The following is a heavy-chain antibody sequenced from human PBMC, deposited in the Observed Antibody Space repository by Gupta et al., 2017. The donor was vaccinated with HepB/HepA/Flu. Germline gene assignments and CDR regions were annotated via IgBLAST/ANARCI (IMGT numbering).Heavy chain of an antibody. CDR1: GFTFDDSA. CDR3: AKSTSRRGAFDL. D-gene: IGHD3-10*01. J-gene: IGHJ4*02. V-gene: IGHV3-9*01. Sequence: EVQLVESGGGLTQPGRSLRLPCAASGFTFDDSAMHWVRQTPGKGLEWVSGISWNSDTIGYADSVEGRFTTSRDNAKDTLYLEMNSLRVEDTALYYCAKSTSRRGAFDLWGQGALVTVSS. CDR2: ISWNSDTI.